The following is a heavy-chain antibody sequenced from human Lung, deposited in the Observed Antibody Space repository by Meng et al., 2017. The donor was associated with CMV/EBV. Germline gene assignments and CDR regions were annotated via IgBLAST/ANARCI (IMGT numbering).Heavy chain of an antibody. CDR1: GFRFDDYG. D-gene: IGHD3-16*01. CDR3: AKDLLLFGGPNAYFDQ. V-gene: IGHV3-30*02. Sequence: GGSXRLXCAASGFRFDDYGMHWVRQTPGKGLEWVAFIRHDGTNKFYGDSVKGRFTISRVNSKNTVYLQMNSLRPEETAVYYCAKDLLLFGGPNAYFDQWGQGXLVTVSS. J-gene: IGHJ4*02. CDR2: IRHDGTNK.